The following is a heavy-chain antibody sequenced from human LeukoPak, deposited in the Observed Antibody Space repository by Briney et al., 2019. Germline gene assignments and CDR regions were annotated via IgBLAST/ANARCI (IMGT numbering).Heavy chain of an antibody. D-gene: IGHD2-15*01. CDR1: GGSISSYY. J-gene: IGHJ4*02. Sequence: PSETLSLTCTVSGGSISSYYWSWIRQPPGKGLEWIGYIYYSGSTNYNPSLKSRVTRSVDTSKNQFSLKLSSVTAADTAVYYCARGLVAATHYFDYWGQGTLVTVSS. V-gene: IGHV4-59*01. CDR3: ARGLVAATHYFDY. CDR2: IYYSGST.